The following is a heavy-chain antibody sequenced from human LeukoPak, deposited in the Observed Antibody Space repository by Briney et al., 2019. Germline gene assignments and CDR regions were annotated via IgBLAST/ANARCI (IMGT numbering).Heavy chain of an antibody. CDR2: IYPGDSDT. Sequence: GESLKISCKGSGYSFTSYWIGWARQMPGKGLEWMGIIYPGDSDTRYSPSFQGQVTISADKSISTAYLQWSSLKASDTAMYYCARHVQDTAMVTSWFDPWGQGTLVTVSS. V-gene: IGHV5-51*01. CDR3: ARHVQDTAMVTSWFDP. D-gene: IGHD5-18*01. J-gene: IGHJ5*02. CDR1: GYSFTSYW.